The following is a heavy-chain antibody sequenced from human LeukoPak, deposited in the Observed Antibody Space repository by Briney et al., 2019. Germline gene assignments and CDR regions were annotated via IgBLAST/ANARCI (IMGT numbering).Heavy chain of an antibody. J-gene: IGHJ6*02. Sequence: PGGSLRLSCAASGFTFSSYSMNWVRQAPGKGLEWVSSISSSSSYIYYADSVKGRFTISRDNAKNSLYLQMNSLRAEDTAVYYCARDVSTVGGWPYYCYGMDVWGQGTTVTVSS. V-gene: IGHV3-21*01. CDR1: GFTFSSYS. CDR2: ISSSSSYI. CDR3: ARDVSTVGGWPYYCYGMDV. D-gene: IGHD4-17*01.